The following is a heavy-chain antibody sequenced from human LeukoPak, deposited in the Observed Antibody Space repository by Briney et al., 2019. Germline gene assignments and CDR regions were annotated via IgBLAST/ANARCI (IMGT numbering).Heavy chain of an antibody. Sequence: PSQTLSLTCAVSGGSISSGGYSWSWIRQPPGKGLEWIGYIYHSGSTYYNPSLKSRVTISVDRSKNQFSLKLSSVTAADTAVYYCAREYWNYFDYWGQGTLVTVSS. CDR3: AREYWNYFDY. CDR1: GGSISSGGYS. J-gene: IGHJ4*02. CDR2: IYHSGST. D-gene: IGHD2-8*02. V-gene: IGHV4-30-2*01.